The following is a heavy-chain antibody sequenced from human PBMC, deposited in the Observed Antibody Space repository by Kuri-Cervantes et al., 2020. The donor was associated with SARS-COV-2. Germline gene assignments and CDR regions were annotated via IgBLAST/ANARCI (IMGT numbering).Heavy chain of an antibody. D-gene: IGHD3-3*01. CDR1: GGSFSGYY. CDR3: VREGITIFGVAPHAFDI. V-gene: IGHV4-34*01. CDR2: INHSGST. J-gene: IGHJ3*02. Sequence: SQTLSLTCAVYGGSFSGYYWSWIRQPPGKGLEWIGEINHSGSTNYNPSLKSRVTISVDTSKNQFSLKLSSVTAADTAVYYCVREGITIFGVAPHAFDIWGQGTMVTVSS.